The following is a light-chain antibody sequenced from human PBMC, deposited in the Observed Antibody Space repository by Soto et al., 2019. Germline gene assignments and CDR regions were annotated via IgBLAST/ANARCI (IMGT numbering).Light chain of an antibody. J-gene: IGKJ2*01. CDR3: QQDLT. V-gene: IGKV3-20*01. Sequence: EIVLTQSPGTLSLSPGERATLSCRASQSVSSSYLAWYQQKPGQAPRLLIYGASSRATGIPDRFSGSGSGTDFTLTISRLEPEDIAVYYCQQDLTFGQGTKLEIK. CDR2: GAS. CDR1: QSVSSSY.